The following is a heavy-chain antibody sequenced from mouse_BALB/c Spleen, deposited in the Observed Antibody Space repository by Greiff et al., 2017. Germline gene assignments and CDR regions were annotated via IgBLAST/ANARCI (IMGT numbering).Heavy chain of an antibody. CDR2: IWSGGST. J-gene: IGHJ2*01. CDR1: GFSLTSYG. Sequence: VQLQESGPGLVQPSQSLSITCTVSGFSLTSYGVHWVRQSPGKGLEWLGVIWSGGSTDYNAAFISRLSISKDNSKSQVFFKMNSLQANDTAIYYCARNYYGSSYDYFDYWGQGTTLTVSS. D-gene: IGHD1-1*01. CDR3: ARNYYGSSYDYFDY. V-gene: IGHV2-2*02.